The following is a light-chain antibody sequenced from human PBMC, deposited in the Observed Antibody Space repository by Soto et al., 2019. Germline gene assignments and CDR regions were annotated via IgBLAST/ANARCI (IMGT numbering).Light chain of an antibody. J-gene: IGKJ5*01. CDR1: QSVTSNY. CDR2: GAS. Sequence: ESVLTQSPGTLSVSPGERATLSCRASQSVTSNYLAWYQQKPGQAPRLLFYGASTRATGIPDRFSGSGSGTDFTLTISRLEPEDFALYYCQQYGSSSITFGQGTRLDNK. CDR3: QQYGSSSIT. V-gene: IGKV3-20*01.